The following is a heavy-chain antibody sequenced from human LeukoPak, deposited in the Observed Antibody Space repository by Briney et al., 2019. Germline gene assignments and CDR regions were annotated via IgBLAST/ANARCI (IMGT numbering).Heavy chain of an antibody. J-gene: IGHJ4*02. D-gene: IGHD6-19*01. V-gene: IGHV1-2*02. Sequence: ASVKVSCKASGYTFTGYYMHWVRQAPGQGLEWLGWINPNSGGTDYAKKFQGRVTMPRDTSISTAYMELSRLSSDDTAVYYCARDLPQLSYSSGWYGDFDYWGQGTLVTVSS. CDR2: INPNSGGT. CDR3: ARDLPQLSYSSGWYGDFDY. CDR1: GYTFTGYY.